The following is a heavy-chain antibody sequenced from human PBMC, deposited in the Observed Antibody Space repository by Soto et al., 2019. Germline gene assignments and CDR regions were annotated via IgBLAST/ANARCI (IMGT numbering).Heavy chain of an antibody. J-gene: IGHJ4*02. CDR3: AKEGDVTIFGVVIRGAFDY. CDR1: GFTFSSYA. D-gene: IGHD3-3*01. V-gene: IGHV3-23*01. CDR2: ISGSGGST. Sequence: EVQLLESGGGLVQPGGSLRLSCAASGFTFSSYAMSWVRQAPGKGLEWVSAISGSGGSTYYADSVKGRFTISRDNSKNTLYLQMNSLRAEDTAVYYCAKEGDVTIFGVVIRGAFDYWGQGTVVTVSS.